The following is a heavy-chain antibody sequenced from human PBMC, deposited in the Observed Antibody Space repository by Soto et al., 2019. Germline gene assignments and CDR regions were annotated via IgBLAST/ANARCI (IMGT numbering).Heavy chain of an antibody. V-gene: IGHV1-18*04. D-gene: IGHD3-3*01. J-gene: IGHJ6*02. CDR3: ARTQEQYYDFWRGYYQTDYYYGMDV. CDR2: ISAYNGNT. Sequence: ASVKVSCKASGYTFTSYGISWVRQAPGQGLEWMGWISAYNGNTNYAQKLQGRVTMTTDTSTSTAYMELRSLRSDDTAVYYCARTQEQYYDFWRGYYQTDYYYGMDVWGQGTTVTVSS. CDR1: GYTFTSYG.